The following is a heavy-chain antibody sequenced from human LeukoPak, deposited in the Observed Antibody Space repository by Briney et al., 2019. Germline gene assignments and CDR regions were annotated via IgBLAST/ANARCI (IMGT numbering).Heavy chain of an antibody. Sequence: GGSLRLSCAASGFTFSSYAMHWVRQAPGKGLEWVAVISYDGSNKYYADSVKGRFTTSRDNSKNTLYLQMNSLRAEDTAVYYCARDSGTVFGYYFDYWGQGTLVTVSS. CDR2: ISYDGSNK. J-gene: IGHJ4*02. V-gene: IGHV3-30-3*01. D-gene: IGHD1-26*01. CDR1: GFTFSSYA. CDR3: ARDSGTVFGYYFDY.